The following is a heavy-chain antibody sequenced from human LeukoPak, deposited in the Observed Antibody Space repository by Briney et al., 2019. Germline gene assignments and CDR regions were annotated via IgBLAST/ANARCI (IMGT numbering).Heavy chain of an antibody. Sequence: GGSLRLSCAASGFTVSSNYMSWVRQAPGKGLEWVSVIYSGGSTYYADSVKGRFTISRDNSKNTLYLQMNSLRAEGTAVYYCARSRTGDRGAFDIWGQGTMVTVSS. CDR3: ARSRTGDRGAFDI. D-gene: IGHD7-27*01. J-gene: IGHJ3*02. CDR2: IYSGGST. V-gene: IGHV3-53*01. CDR1: GFTVSSNY.